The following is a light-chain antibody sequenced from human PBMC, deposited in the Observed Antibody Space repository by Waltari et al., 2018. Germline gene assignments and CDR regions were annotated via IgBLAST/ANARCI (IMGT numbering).Light chain of an antibody. CDR3: NSRDRRHNSML. Sequence: SSELTQDPAVSVALGQTVRITCQGDTLRTYSAGWYQQKPGQAPILVNYGNNNRPSGIPDRFSGSRSGNTASLIITGAQAEDEAAYYCNSRDRRHNSMLFGGGTKLTVL. CDR1: TLRTYS. V-gene: IGLV3-19*01. CDR2: GNN. J-gene: IGLJ2*01.